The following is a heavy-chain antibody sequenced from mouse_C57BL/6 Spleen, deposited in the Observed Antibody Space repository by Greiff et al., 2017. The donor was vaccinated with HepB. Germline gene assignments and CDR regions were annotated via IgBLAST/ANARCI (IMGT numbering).Heavy chain of an antibody. CDR2: ISSGGSYT. CDR1: GFTFSSYG. V-gene: IGHV5-6*01. D-gene: IGHD1-1*01. Sequence: EVMLVESGGDLVKPGGSLKLSCAASGFTFSSYGMSWVRQTPDKRLEWVATISSGGSYTYYPDSVKGRFTISRDNAKNTLYLQMSSLKSEDTAMYYCASYGSSYDWFAYWGQGTLVTVSA. CDR3: ASYGSSYDWFAY. J-gene: IGHJ3*01.